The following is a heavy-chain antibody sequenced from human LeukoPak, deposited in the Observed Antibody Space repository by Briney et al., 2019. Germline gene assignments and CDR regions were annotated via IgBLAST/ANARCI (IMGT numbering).Heavy chain of an antibody. D-gene: IGHD1-26*01. J-gene: IGHJ4*02. V-gene: IGHV4-59*12. CDR2: IYYSGST. CDR1: GGSISSYY. Sequence: PSETLSLTCTVSGGSISSYYWSWIRQTPGKGLEWIGYIYYSGSTNYNPSLRSRVTISVDTSKNQFSLKLSSVTAADTAVYYCARDLSGSYLDYWGQGTLVTVSS. CDR3: ARDLSGSYLDY.